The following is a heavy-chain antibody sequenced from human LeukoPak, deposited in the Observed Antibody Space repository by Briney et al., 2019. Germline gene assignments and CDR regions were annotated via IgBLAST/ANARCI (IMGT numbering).Heavy chain of an antibody. CDR2: ISSSSSYI. CDR1: GFTFSSYS. Sequence: NPGGSLRLSCAASGFTFSSYSMNWVRQAPGKGLEWVSSISSSSSYIYYADSVKGRFTISRDNAKNSLYLQMNSLRAEDTAVYYCARAGIAVADYYYYYMDVWGKGTTVTVSS. CDR3: ARAGIAVADYYYYYMDV. V-gene: IGHV3-21*01. J-gene: IGHJ6*03. D-gene: IGHD6-19*01.